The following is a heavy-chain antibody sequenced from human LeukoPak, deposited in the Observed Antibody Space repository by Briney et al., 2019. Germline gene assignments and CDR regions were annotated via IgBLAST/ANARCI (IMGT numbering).Heavy chain of an antibody. CDR1: GFIVTRDY. J-gene: IGHJ4*02. V-gene: IGHV3-53*01. CDR3: ARTRVTVTTYYFDY. CDR2: IHPSGVT. Sequence: PGGSLRLPCAVSGFIVTRDYVNWVRQAPGKGLEWASLIHPSGVTNYADSVKGRFTISRDNSKNTLYLQMNSLRAEDTAVYYCARTRVTVTTYYFDYWGQGTLVTVSS. D-gene: IGHD1-14*01.